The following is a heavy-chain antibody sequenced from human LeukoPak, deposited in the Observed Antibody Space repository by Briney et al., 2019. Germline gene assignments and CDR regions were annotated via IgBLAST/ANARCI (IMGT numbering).Heavy chain of an antibody. Sequence: GGSLRLSCAASGFTFSSYAMPWVRQAPGKGLEWVAVISYDGSNKYYADSVKGRFTISRDNSKNTLYLQMNSLRAEDTAVYYCARDIRSGNDYYYYMDVWGKGTTVTVSS. J-gene: IGHJ6*03. CDR3: ARDIRSGNDYYYYMDV. CDR2: ISYDGSNK. CDR1: GFTFSSYA. D-gene: IGHD6-25*01. V-gene: IGHV3-30*01.